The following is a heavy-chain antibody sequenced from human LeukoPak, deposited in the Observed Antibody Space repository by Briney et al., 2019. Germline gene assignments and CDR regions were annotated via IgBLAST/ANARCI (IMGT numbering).Heavy chain of an antibody. CDR2: ISWDGGST. D-gene: IGHD3-10*01. Sequence: PGGSLRLSCAASGFTFDDYAMHWVRQAPGKGLEWVSLISWDGGSTYYADSVKGRFTISRDNSKNSLYLQMNSLRAEDTAVYYCARDRSPGNFDYWGQGTLVTVSS. V-gene: IGHV3-43D*03. CDR1: GFTFDDYA. CDR3: ARDRSPGNFDY. J-gene: IGHJ4*02.